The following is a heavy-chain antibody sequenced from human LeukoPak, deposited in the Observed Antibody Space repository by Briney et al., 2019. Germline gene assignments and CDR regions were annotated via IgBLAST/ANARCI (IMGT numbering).Heavy chain of an antibody. D-gene: IGHD4-17*01. V-gene: IGHV4-30-4*01. J-gene: IGHJ4*02. CDR3: ASYGDYSIDH. CDR1: GGSISSGDYY. Sequence: SQTLSLTCTVSGGSISSGDYYWSWIRQPPGKGLEWIGYIYYSGTTYYNPSLKSRVSISVDTSKNQFSLKLGSVTAADTAVYYCASYGDYSIDHWGQGTLVTVSS. CDR2: IYYSGTT.